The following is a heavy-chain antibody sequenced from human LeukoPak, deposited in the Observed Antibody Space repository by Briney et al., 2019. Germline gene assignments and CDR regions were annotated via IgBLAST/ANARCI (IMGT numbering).Heavy chain of an antibody. Sequence: GVSLRHSCAASRFTFSSYAMSWVRQAPGKGLEWVSAISGSGGSTYYADSVKGRFTISRDNSKNTLYLQMNSLRAEDTAVYYCAKDLVRIAARPRFDYWGQGTLVTVSS. CDR3: AKDLVRIAARPRFDY. D-gene: IGHD6-6*01. CDR1: RFTFSSYA. J-gene: IGHJ4*02. V-gene: IGHV3-23*01. CDR2: ISGSGGST.